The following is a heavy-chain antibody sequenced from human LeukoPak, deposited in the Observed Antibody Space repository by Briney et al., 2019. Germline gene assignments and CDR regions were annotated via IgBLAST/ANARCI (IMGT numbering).Heavy chain of an antibody. Sequence: GGSLRLSCAASGFTFSTYRMNWVRQAPGKGLEWVSSISSSSSYIYYADSVKGRFIISRDNAKNSLYLQMNSLRAEDTAVYYCARCDFWTGYFDYWGQGTLVTVSS. J-gene: IGHJ4*02. CDR3: ARCDFWTGYFDY. CDR2: ISSSSSYI. D-gene: IGHD3-3*01. V-gene: IGHV3-21*01. CDR1: GFTFSTYR.